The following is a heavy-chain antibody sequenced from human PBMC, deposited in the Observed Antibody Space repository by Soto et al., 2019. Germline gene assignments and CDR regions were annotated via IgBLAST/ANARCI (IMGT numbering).Heavy chain of an antibody. CDR3: ARGQRAAAGTVDY. Sequence: QVQLVQSGAEVKKPGASVKVSCKASGYTFTGYYMHWVRQAPGQGLEWMGWINHNSGGTNNAQKLQGWVTMNRDTSVSTGYMELSRLRSDDTAVYYCARGQRAAAGTVDYCGHGTLVTVSS. CDR2: INHNSGGT. J-gene: IGHJ4*01. V-gene: IGHV1-2*04. CDR1: GYTFTGYY. D-gene: IGHD6-13*01.